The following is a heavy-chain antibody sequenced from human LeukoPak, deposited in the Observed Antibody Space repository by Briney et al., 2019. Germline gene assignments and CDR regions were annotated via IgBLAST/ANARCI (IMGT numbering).Heavy chain of an antibody. CDR2: INPNSGGT. V-gene: IGHV1-2*02. Sequence: ASVKVSCKASGYTLTGYYMHWVRQAPGQGLEWMGWINPNSGGTNYAQKFQGRVTMTRDTSISTAYMELNRLRSDGTAVYYCARDLSRNCFDPWGQGTLVIVSS. CDR3: ARDLSRNCFDP. J-gene: IGHJ5*02. CDR1: GYTLTGYY.